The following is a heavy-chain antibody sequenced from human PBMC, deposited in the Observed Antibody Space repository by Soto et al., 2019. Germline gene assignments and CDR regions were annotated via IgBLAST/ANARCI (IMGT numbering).Heavy chain of an antibody. V-gene: IGHV3-74*01. CDR3: ARTLSDYYYYYGMDV. J-gene: IGHJ6*02. CDR1: GFTFSSYW. CDR2: INSDGSST. Sequence: GGSLRLSCAASGFTFSSYWMHWVRQAPGKGLVWVSRINSDGSSTSYADSVKGRFTISRDKAKNKLDLQMNSLRAEDTAVYYCARTLSDYYYYYGMDVWGQGTTVTVSS.